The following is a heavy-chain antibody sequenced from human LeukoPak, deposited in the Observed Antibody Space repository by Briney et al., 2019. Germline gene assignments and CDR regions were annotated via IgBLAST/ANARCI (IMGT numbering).Heavy chain of an antibody. D-gene: IGHD5-18*01. CDR2: INPNSGGT. V-gene: IGHV1-2*02. CDR1: GYTFTGYY. J-gene: IGHJ6*03. Sequence: GASVKVSCKASGYTFTGYYMHWVRQAPGQGLEWMGWINPNSGGTNYAQKFQGRVTMTRDTSISTAYMELSRLRSDDTAVYYCARGGYSYGYNYYYYMGVWGKGTTVTVSS. CDR3: ARGGYSYGYNYYYYMGV.